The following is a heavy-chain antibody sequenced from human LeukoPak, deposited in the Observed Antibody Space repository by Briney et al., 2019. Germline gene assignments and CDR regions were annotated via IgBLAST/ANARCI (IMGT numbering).Heavy chain of an antibody. CDR1: GYTFTSYA. Sequence: ASVKVSCKASGYTFTSYAMNWVRQAPGQGLEWMGWMNPNSGNTGYAQKFQGRVTMTRNTSISTAYMELSSLRSEDTAVYYCARGHYYGSGSLDYWGQGTLVTVSS. D-gene: IGHD3-10*01. J-gene: IGHJ4*02. CDR2: MNPNSGNT. CDR3: ARGHYYGSGSLDY. V-gene: IGHV1-8*02.